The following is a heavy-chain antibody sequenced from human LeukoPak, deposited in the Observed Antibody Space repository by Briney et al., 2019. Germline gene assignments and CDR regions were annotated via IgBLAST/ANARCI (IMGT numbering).Heavy chain of an antibody. CDR1: GYTFTSYG. CDR2: ISAYNGNT. D-gene: IGHD3-22*01. J-gene: IGHJ6*02. Sequence: GASVNVSCKASGYTFTSYGISWVRQAPGQGLEWMGWISAYNGNTNYAQKLQGRVTMTTDTSTSTAYMELRSLRSDDTAVYYCARDHYYDSSGYYEDYGMDVWGQGTTATVSS. V-gene: IGHV1-18*01. CDR3: ARDHYYDSSGYYEDYGMDV.